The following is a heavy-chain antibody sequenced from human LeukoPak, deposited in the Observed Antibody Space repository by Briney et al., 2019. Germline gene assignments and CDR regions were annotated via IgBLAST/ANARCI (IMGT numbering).Heavy chain of an antibody. D-gene: IGHD3-22*01. CDR2: IYYSGST. CDR3: ARSSDYYDSSGYYDYAFDI. V-gene: IGHV4-59*01. J-gene: IGHJ3*02. Sequence: PSETLSLTCTVSCGSISSYYWSWIRQPPGKGLECIGYIYYSGSTNYNPSLKSRVTISVDTSKNQFFLKLSSVTAADAAVYYCARSSDYYDSSGYYDYAFDIWGQGTMVTVSS. CDR1: CGSISSYY.